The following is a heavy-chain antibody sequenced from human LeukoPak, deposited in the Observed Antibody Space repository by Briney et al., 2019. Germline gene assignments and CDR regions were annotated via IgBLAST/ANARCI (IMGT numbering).Heavy chain of an antibody. J-gene: IGHJ4*02. CDR3: ARGGGNQPPGDY. V-gene: IGHV3-30-3*01. CDR1: GFAFSSYA. D-gene: IGHD2-2*01. CDR2: ISYDGSNK. Sequence: GGSLRLSCAASGFAFSSYAMHWVRQAPGKGLEWVAVISYDGSNKYYADSVKGRFTISRDNSKNTLYLQMNSLRAEDTAVYYCARGGGNQPPGDYWGQGTLVTVSS.